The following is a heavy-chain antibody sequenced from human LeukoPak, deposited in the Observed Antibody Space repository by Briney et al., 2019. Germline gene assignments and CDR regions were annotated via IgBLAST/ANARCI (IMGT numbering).Heavy chain of an antibody. V-gene: IGHV3-7*04. CDR1: GFTFGSYW. Sequence: GGSLRLSCAASGFTFGSYWMSWVRQAPGKGLEWVANIKGDGSDNHYVNSVRGRFTISRDNAKNSLYLQMNSLRAEDTAVYYCARDLGYYRADYWGQGTLVTVSS. CDR2: IKGDGSDN. CDR3: ARDLGYYRADY. J-gene: IGHJ4*02. D-gene: IGHD1-26*01.